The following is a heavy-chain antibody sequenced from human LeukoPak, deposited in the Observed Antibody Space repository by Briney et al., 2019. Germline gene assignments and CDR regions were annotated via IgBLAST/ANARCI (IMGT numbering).Heavy chain of an antibody. CDR3: ARLDCSSTSCYGGYTWFDP. J-gene: IGHJ5*02. CDR1: GYSISSDYY. CDR2: IYHSGST. D-gene: IGHD2-2*01. Sequence: SETLSLTCAVSGYSISSDYYWGWIRQPPGKGLEWIGNIYHSGSTYYSPSLKSRVTISVDTSKNQFSLKLSSVTAADTAVYYCARLDCSSTSCYGGYTWFDPWGQGTLVTVSS. V-gene: IGHV4-38-2*01.